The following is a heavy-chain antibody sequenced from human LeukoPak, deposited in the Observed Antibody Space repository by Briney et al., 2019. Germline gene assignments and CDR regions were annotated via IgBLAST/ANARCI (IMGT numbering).Heavy chain of an antibody. CDR3: ARGEYSSSRGFDY. J-gene: IGHJ4*02. CDR2: INHSGST. CDR1: GGSFSGYY. D-gene: IGHD6-6*01. Sequence: PSETLSLTCAVYGGSFSGYYWSWIRQPPGKGLEWIGEINHSGSTNYNPSLKSRVTISVDTSKNQFSLKLSSVTAADTAVYYCARGEYSSSRGFDYWGQGTLVTVSS. V-gene: IGHV4-34*01.